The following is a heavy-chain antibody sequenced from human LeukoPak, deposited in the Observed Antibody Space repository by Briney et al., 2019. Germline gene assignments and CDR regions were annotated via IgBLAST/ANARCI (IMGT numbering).Heavy chain of an antibody. Sequence: GGSLRLSCAASGFTFGSYAMSWVRQAPGKGLEWVSAISGSGGSTYYADSVKGRFTISRDNSKNTLYLQMNSLRAEDTAVYYCARDTQYCSSTSCTPYYGMDVWGQGTTVTVSS. V-gene: IGHV3-23*01. CDR2: ISGSGGST. CDR3: ARDTQYCSSTSCTPYYGMDV. CDR1: GFTFGSYA. D-gene: IGHD2-2*01. J-gene: IGHJ6*02.